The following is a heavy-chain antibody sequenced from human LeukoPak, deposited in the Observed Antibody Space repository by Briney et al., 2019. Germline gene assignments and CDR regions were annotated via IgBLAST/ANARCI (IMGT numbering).Heavy chain of an antibody. CDR2: INPNSGGT. CDR1: GYTFTGYY. J-gene: IGHJ6*02. Sequence: ASVKVSCKASGYTFTGYYMHWVRQAPGQGLEWMGWINPNSGGTNYAQKFQGRVTMTRDTSTSTVHMELSSLRSEDTAVYYCARRTDYYYRAMDVWGQGTTVTVSS. V-gene: IGHV1-2*02. CDR3: ARRTDYYYRAMDV. D-gene: IGHD1-1*01.